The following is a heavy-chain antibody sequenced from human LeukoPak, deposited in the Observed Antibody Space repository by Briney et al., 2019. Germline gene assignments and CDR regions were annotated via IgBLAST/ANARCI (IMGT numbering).Heavy chain of an antibody. Sequence: GASVKVSCKASGGTFTSYDINWVRQATGQGLEWMGRIIPIFGTANYAQKFQGRVTITTDESTSTAYMELSSLRSEDTAVYYCARDPDPWGPFDIWGQGTMVTVSS. D-gene: IGHD3-16*01. CDR3: ARDPDPWGPFDI. V-gene: IGHV1-69*05. J-gene: IGHJ3*02. CDR2: IIPIFGTA. CDR1: GGTFTSYD.